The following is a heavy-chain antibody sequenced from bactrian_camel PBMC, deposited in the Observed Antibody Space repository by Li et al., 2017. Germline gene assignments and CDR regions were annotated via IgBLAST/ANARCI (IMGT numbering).Heavy chain of an antibody. D-gene: IGHD1*01. CDR1: GLTFDDYV. V-gene: IGHV3S60*01. Sequence: VQLVESGGGLVQAGGSLRLSCTVSGLTFDDYVMGWFRQAPGKEREEVSCISRSGGTPTYADSVKGRFTISQDNAKAIVYLQMDSLKTDDTAVYFCATAYQITVRDHCAYRGQGTQVTVS. CDR2: ISRSGGTP. J-gene: IGHJ4*01. CDR3: ATAYQITVRDHCAY.